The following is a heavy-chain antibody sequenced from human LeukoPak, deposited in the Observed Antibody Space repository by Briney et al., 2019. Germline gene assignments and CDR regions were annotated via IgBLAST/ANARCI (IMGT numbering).Heavy chain of an antibody. CDR3: ARDRHYYDSSGYQRDAFDI. V-gene: IGHV3-53*01. J-gene: IGHJ3*02. CDR1: GFTVSSNY. Sequence: PGRSLRLSCAASGFTVSSNYMSWVRQAPGKGLDWVSVIYNDGSTYYADSVKGRFTISRDNSKNTLYLQMNSLRAEDTAVYYCARDRHYYDSSGYQRDAFDIWGQGTMVTVSS. CDR2: IYNDGST. D-gene: IGHD3-22*01.